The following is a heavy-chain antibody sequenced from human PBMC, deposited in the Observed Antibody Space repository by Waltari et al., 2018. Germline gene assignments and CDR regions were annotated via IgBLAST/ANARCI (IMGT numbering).Heavy chain of an antibody. D-gene: IGHD3-10*01. CDR1: GGSFSGYY. J-gene: IGHJ4*02. Sequence: QVQLQQWGAGLLKPSETLSLTCAVYGGSFSGYYWSWIRQPPGKGLEWIGEINHSGSTNYTPSLKSRVTISVDTSKNQFSLKLSSVTAADTAVYYCARGRHGLLLLWCGEPRAYYFDYWGQGTLVTVSS. CDR2: INHSGST. V-gene: IGHV4-34*01. CDR3: ARGRHGLLLLWCGEPRAYYFDY.